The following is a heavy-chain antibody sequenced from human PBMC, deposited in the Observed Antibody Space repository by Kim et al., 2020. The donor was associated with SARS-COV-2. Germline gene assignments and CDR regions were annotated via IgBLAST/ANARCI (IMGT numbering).Heavy chain of an antibody. Sequence: GGSLRLSCAASGFTFSDHYMSSICQAPGMGVELLSFIDSSSFDIHYADSVKGRFTISRDNANNSVSLQMANLRAEDTAVNYCAQVIRDVGDHHHLDYWA. CDR3: AQVIRDVGDHHHLDY. V-gene: IGHV3-11*03. CDR2: IDSSSFDI. CDR1: GFTFSDHY. J-gene: IGHJ4*01. D-gene: IGHD3-16*02.